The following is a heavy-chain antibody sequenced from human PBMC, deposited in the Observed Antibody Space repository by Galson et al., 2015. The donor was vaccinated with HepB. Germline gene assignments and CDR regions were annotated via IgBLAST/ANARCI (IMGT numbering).Heavy chain of an antibody. CDR1: GFTFSSYG. D-gene: IGHD5-18*01. Sequence: SLRLSCAASGFTFSSYGMYWVRQAPGKGLEWVAMISYDASSESYADSVKGRLSISRDNSRDTVFLQMNSLGAEDTAVYYCAKARGFSYETDAFDIWGQGTMVTVSS. V-gene: IGHV3-30*18. J-gene: IGHJ3*02. CDR2: ISYDASSE. CDR3: AKARGFSYETDAFDI.